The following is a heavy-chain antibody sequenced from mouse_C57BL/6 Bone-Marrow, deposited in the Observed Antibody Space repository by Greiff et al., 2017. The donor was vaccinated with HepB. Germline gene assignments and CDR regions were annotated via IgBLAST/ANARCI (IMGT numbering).Heavy chain of an antibody. D-gene: IGHD4-1*01. CDR2: IYPGGGYT. J-gene: IGHJ3*01. CDR1: GYTFTNYW. CDR3: ARLGRVFAY. V-gene: IGHV1-63*01. Sequence: VQLQQSGAELVRPGTSVKMSCKASGYTFTNYWIGWAKQRPGHGLEWIGDIYPGGGYTNYNEKFKGKATLTADKSSSTAYMELRSLTSEDSAVYFCARLGRVFAYWGQGTLVTVSA.